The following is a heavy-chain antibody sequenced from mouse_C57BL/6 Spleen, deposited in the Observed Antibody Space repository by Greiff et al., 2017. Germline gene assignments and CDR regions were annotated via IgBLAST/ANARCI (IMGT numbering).Heavy chain of an antibody. J-gene: IGHJ4*01. CDR2: IYPGDGDT. V-gene: IGHV1-80*01. Sequence: QVQLQQSGAELVKPGASVKISCKASGYAFSSYWMNWVKQRPGKGLEWIGQIYPGDGDTNYNGKFKGKATLTADKSSSTAYMQLSSLTCEDSAVYFCAREADYEGAMDYWGQGTSVTVSS. CDR1: GYAFSSYW. D-gene: IGHD2-4*01. CDR3: AREADYEGAMDY.